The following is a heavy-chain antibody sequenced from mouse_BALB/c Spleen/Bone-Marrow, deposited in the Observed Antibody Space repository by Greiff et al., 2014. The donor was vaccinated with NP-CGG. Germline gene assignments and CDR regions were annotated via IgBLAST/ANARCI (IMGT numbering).Heavy chain of an antibody. V-gene: IGHV1-55*01. CDR2: IYPGGGIT. CDR1: GYTFTNYW. D-gene: IGHD2-3*01. Sequence: QVQLKQSGAEFVKPGASVKMSCKASGYTFTNYWINWVKQRPGQGLEWIGDIYPGGGITNYNEKFKNKATLTLDTSSRTAYMQLSSLTSEDSAVYYCSRGVYDGSFASAMDYWGQGTSVTVSS. CDR3: SRGVYDGSFASAMDY. J-gene: IGHJ4*01.